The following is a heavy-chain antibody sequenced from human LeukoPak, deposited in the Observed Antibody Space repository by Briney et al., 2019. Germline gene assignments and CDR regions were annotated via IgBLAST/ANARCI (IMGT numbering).Heavy chain of an antibody. CDR2: IYYTGST. CDR3: ARVLPYSSGWGVDY. CDR1: GDSIGRYY. V-gene: IGHV4-59*01. Sequence: SETLSLTCTVSGDSIGRYYWSWIRQPPGKGLEWIGYIYYTGSTNYNPSLKSRVTISVDTSKNQFSLNLISVTAADTAVYYCARVLPYSSGWGVDYWGQGALVTVSS. D-gene: IGHD6-19*01. J-gene: IGHJ4*02.